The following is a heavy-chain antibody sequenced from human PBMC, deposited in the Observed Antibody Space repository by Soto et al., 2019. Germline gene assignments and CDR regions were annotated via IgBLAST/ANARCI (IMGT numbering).Heavy chain of an antibody. CDR3: ARTPRGQRELPYYYYGMDV. V-gene: IGHV3-30-3*01. Sequence: PGGSLRLSYAASGFPFSSYAMHWVRQAPGKGLEWVAVISYDGSNKYYADSVKGRFTISRDNSNNTLYLQMNSLRAEDTAVYYCARTPRGQRELPYYYYGMDVWAQGTTVTVSS. J-gene: IGHJ6*02. CDR1: GFPFSSYA. D-gene: IGHD1-26*01. CDR2: ISYDGSNK.